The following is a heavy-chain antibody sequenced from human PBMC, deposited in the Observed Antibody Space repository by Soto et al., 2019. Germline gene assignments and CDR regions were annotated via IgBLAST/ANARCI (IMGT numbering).Heavy chain of an antibody. J-gene: IGHJ6*02. CDR1: GGSISSGDYY. D-gene: IGHD1-26*01. V-gene: IGHV4-30-4*01. Sequence: SLTCTVSGGSISSGDYYWSWIRQPPGKGLEWIGYIYYSGSTYYNPSLKSRVTISVDTSKNQFSLKLSSVTAADTAVYYCAREIGSYSSYYYYYYDMDVWGQGTTVTVSS. CDR2: IYYSGST. CDR3: AREIGSYSSYYYYYYDMDV.